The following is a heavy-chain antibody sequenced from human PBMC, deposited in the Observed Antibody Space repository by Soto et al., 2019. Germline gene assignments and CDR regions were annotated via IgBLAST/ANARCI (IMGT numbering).Heavy chain of an antibody. Sequence: VASVKVSCKASGGTFSSYTISWVRQAPGQGHERMGRIIPILGIANYAQKLQGRVTITADKSTSTAYMELSSLRSEDTAVYYCARALGYCTNGVCSYNWFDPWGQGTLVTVSS. CDR1: GGTFSSYT. CDR3: ARALGYCTNGVCSYNWFDP. J-gene: IGHJ5*02. D-gene: IGHD2-8*01. CDR2: IIPILGIA. V-gene: IGHV1-69*02.